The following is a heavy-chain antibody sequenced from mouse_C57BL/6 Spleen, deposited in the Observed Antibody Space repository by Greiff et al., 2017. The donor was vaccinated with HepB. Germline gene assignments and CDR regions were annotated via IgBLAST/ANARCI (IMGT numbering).Heavy chain of an antibody. CDR2: INPNNGGT. Sequence: EVQLQQSGPELVKPGASVKISCKASGYTFTDYYMNWVKQSHGKSLEWIGDINPNNGGTSYNQKFKGKATLTVDKSSSTAYMELRSLTSEDSAVYYCARWSQYDNCGRAFDVWGPGTMVTVSA. CDR1: GYTFTDYY. D-gene: IGHD2-10*02. J-gene: IGHJ1*01. CDR3: ARWSQYDNCGRAFDV. V-gene: IGHV1-26*01.